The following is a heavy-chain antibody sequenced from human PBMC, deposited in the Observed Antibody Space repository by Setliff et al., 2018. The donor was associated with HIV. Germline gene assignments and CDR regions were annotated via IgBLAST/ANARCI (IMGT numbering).Heavy chain of an antibody. D-gene: IGHD1-26*01. CDR1: GGSFSTCD. CDR3: ARRRPPPSGLYSAYYMDV. V-gene: IGHV4-59*12. CDR2: IYYTGST. Sequence: SETLSLTCTVSGGSFSTCDWSWIRQPPGKGLELIGYIYYTGSTSYNPSLKSRITIGVDTSKNQFSLKLTSVTAADAAVYYCARRRPPPSGLYSAYYMDVWGTGTTVTVSS. J-gene: IGHJ6*03.